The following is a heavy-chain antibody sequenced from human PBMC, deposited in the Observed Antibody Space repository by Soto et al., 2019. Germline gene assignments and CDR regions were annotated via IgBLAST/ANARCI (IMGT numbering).Heavy chain of an antibody. V-gene: IGHV3-11*01. CDR3: ASPVNDY. D-gene: IGHD4-4*01. CDR2: ISSSGSLI. Sequence: QEQLVESGGGLVKPGGSLRLSCAASGFIFSDYYMSWIRQAPGKGLEWISYISSSGSLIYYADSVKGRFTXXXXXXKXXXXXXXXXLXAEDTAIYYCASPVNDYWGQGTLVTVXS. J-gene: IGHJ4*02. CDR1: GFIFSDYY.